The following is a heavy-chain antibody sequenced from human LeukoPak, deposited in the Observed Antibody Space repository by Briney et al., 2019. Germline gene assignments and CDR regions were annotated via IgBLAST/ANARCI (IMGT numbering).Heavy chain of an antibody. Sequence: SVKVSCKASGGTFSSYAISWVRQAPGQGLEWMGGIIPIFGTANYAQKFQGRVTITADESTSTAYMELSSLRSEDTAVYYCARVSDWGINWFDPWGQGTLVTVSS. J-gene: IGHJ5*02. D-gene: IGHD3-16*01. CDR2: IIPIFGTA. V-gene: IGHV1-69*13. CDR3: ARVSDWGINWFDP. CDR1: GGTFSSYA.